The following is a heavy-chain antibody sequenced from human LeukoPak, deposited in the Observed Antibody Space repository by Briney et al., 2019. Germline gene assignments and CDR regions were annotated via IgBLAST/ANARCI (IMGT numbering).Heavy chain of an antibody. D-gene: IGHD1-14*01. CDR3: AKGSGINHYHWIDP. CDR1: GFTFSSHV. Sequence: GGSLRLPCAASGFTFSSHVMYWVRQAPGKGLEWVSAINESGGSTYYPDSVKGRFTISRDNSKNTLYLQMDSLRAEDTALYYCAKGSGINHYHWIDPWGQGTLVTVSS. V-gene: IGHV3-23*01. CDR2: INESGGST. J-gene: IGHJ5*02.